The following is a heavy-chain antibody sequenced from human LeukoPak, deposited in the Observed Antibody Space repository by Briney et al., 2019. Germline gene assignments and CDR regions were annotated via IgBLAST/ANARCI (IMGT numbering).Heavy chain of an antibody. CDR2: IRYDGSTK. CDR3: AKDMPLYSSSWPTIEN. V-gene: IGHV3-30*02. Sequence: GGSLRLSCAASGFTFSSYGMHWVRQAPGKGLEWVAFIRYDGSTKHYADSVKGRFTISRDNSKNTLYLQMNSLRAEDTAVYYCAKDMPLYSSSWPTIENWGQGTLVTVSS. D-gene: IGHD6-13*01. J-gene: IGHJ4*02. CDR1: GFTFSSYG.